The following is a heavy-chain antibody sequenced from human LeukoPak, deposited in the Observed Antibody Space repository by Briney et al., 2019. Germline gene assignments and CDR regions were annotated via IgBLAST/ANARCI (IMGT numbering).Heavy chain of an antibody. CDR1: GFTFSSNW. Sequence: GGSLRLSCVVSGFTFSSNWMSWVRKAPGKGLEWVANIKQDGSEKYYVDSVKGRFTISRDNAKNSLYLQMNSLRAEDTAVYYCARDMGSSGHDYWGQGTLVTVSS. CDR2: IKQDGSEK. D-gene: IGHD1-26*01. CDR3: ARDMGSSGHDY. V-gene: IGHV3-7*01. J-gene: IGHJ4*02.